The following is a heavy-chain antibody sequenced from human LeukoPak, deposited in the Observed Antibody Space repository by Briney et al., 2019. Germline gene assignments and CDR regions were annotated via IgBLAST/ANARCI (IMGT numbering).Heavy chain of an antibody. CDR3: AKDVRGSTSWYGLDY. CDR2: ISSSSSYI. J-gene: IGHJ4*02. V-gene: IGHV3-21*01. D-gene: IGHD6-13*01. CDR1: GFTFSSYS. Sequence: GGSLRLSCAASGFTFSSYSMNWVRQAPGKGLEWVSSISSSSSYIYYADSVKGRFTISRDNAKNSLYLQMNSLRAEDTAVYYCAKDVRGSTSWYGLDYWGQGTLVTVSS.